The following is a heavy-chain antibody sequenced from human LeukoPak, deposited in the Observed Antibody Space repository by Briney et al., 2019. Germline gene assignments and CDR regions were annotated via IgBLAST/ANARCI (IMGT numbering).Heavy chain of an antibody. CDR1: GDSIRSYY. Sequence: SETLSLTCIVSGDSIRSYYWNWIRQAPGKALEWIGHIHNNGDIAYNFSLKSRVTISMDTSKNQFSLKLSSVTAADTAVYYCASGAVAGIWRYWGQGTLVTVSS. CDR3: ASGAVAGIWRY. V-gene: IGHV4-59*04. J-gene: IGHJ4*02. CDR2: IHNNGDI. D-gene: IGHD6-19*01.